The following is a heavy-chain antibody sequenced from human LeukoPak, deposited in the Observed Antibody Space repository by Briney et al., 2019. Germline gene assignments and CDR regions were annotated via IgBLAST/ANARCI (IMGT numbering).Heavy chain of an antibody. J-gene: IGHJ4*02. CDR1: GFTFSSYA. V-gene: IGHV3-30-3*01. Sequence: PGRSLRLSCAASGFTFSSYAMHWVRQAPGKGLEWVAVISYDGSNKYHADSVKGRFTISRDNSKNTLYLQMNSLRAEDTAVYYCARRRGVTSPYYFDYWGQGTLVTVSS. CDR2: ISYDGSNK. D-gene: IGHD4-17*01. CDR3: ARRRGVTSPYYFDY.